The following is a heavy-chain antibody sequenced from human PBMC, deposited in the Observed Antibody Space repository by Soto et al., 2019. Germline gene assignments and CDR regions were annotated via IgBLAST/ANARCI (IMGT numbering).Heavy chain of an antibody. J-gene: IGHJ6*02. Sequence: ASVKVSCKASGDTFSSYAISWVRQAPGQGLEWMGGIIPFFDTANYAQQFQGRVTITADESTSTAYMELSSLRSEDTAVYYCARHDCISSSCYYYYYYVMDVWGQGATVTVSS. CDR2: IIPFFDTA. CDR3: ARHDCISSSCYYYYYYVMDV. V-gene: IGHV1-69*13. D-gene: IGHD2-2*01. CDR1: GDTFSSYA.